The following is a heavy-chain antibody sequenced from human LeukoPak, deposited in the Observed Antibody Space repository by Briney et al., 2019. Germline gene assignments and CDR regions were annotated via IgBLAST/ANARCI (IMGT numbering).Heavy chain of an antibody. V-gene: IGHV1-2*02. J-gene: IGHJ3*02. Sequence: KFQGRVTMTRDTSINTAYMELSRLRSDDTAVYYCARNIWFGESADAFDIWGQGTMVTVSS. D-gene: IGHD3-10*01. CDR3: ARNIWFGESADAFDI.